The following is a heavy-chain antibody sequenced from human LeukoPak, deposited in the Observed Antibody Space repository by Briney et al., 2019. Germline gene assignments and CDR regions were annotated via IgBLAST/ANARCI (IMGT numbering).Heavy chain of an antibody. J-gene: IGHJ4*01. Sequence: SSETLSLTCTVSGASINNNFWTWIRQPPGKGLEWIGYIYSSGSANYNPSLKSRVIISGDTSKNQISLNLTSVTAADTAVYFCARHRDYYDTWGHGTLVTVPP. CDR3: ARHRDYYDT. D-gene: IGHD3-22*01. V-gene: IGHV4-59*08. CDR1: GASINNNF. CDR2: IYSSGSA.